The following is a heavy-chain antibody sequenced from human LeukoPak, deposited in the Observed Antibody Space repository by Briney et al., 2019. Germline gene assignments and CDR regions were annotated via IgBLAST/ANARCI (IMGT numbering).Heavy chain of an antibody. J-gene: IGHJ4*02. CDR2: IYHSGST. CDR1: GRSISSSNR. V-gene: IGHV4-4*02. D-gene: IGHD6-13*01. CDR3: ARVETAGGKGRYFDY. Sequence: PSGTLSLTCAVSGRSISSSNRWSWVRQPPGKGLEWIGEIYHSGSTNYNPSLKSRITISVDKSKNQFSLKLSSVTAADTAVYHCARVETAGGKGRYFDYWGQGTLVTVSS.